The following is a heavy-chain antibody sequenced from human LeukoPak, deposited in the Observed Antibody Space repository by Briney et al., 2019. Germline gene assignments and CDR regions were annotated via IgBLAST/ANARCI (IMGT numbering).Heavy chain of an antibody. CDR2: IYHSGST. CDR3: ARAPVITIFGFVDY. D-gene: IGHD3-3*01. J-gene: IGHJ4*02. Sequence: SETLSLTCTVSGGSTSSGGYYWSWIRQPPGKGLEWIGYIYHSGSTYYNPSLKSRVTISVDRSKNQFSLKLSSVTAADTAVYYCARAPVITIFGFVDYWGQGTLVTVSS. V-gene: IGHV4-30-2*01. CDR1: GGSTSSGGYY.